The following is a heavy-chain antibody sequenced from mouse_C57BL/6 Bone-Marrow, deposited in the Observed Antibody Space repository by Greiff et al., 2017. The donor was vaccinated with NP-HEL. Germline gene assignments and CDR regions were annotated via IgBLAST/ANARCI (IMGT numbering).Heavy chain of an antibody. CDR1: GFSFNTYA. V-gene: IGHV10-1*01. J-gene: IGHJ2*01. D-gene: IGHD2-2*01. CDR3: VRQGDGYGYFDY. Sequence: EVKLMESGGGLVQPKGSLKLSCAASGFSFNTYAMNWVRQAPGKGSEWVARIRSKSNNYATYYADSVKDRFTISRDDSESMLYLQMNNLKTEDTAMYYCVRQGDGYGYFDYWGQGTTLTVSS. CDR2: IRSKSNNYAT.